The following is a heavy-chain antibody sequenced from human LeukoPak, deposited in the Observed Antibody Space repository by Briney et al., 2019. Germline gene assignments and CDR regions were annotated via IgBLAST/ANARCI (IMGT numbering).Heavy chain of an antibody. CDR2: ITGSLGPT. CDR3: TKDPNGDYVGAFDP. J-gene: IGHJ5*02. D-gene: IGHD4-17*01. CDR1: GFTFSSFA. V-gene: IGHV3-23*01. Sequence: GGSLRLSCAASGFTFSSFAMSWVCQAPGKGLGWVSSITGSLGPTYNTDSVKGRFTISRDNSQNTLYLQMNSPRAEDTAVYYCTKDPNGDYVGAFDPWGQGTLVTVSS.